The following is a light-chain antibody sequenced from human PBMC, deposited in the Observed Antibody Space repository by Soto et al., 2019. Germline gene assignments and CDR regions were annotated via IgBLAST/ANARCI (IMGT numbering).Light chain of an antibody. J-gene: IGLJ2*01. CDR1: SSDVGGYTY. Sequence: QSALTQPPSASGSPGQSVTISCIGTSSDVGGYTYVSWYQQHPGKAPKLMIYEVSKRPSGVPDRFSGSKSGNTASLTVSGLQAEDEADYHCSSYAASNNLGVFGGWTKLTVL. CDR3: SSYAASNNLGV. V-gene: IGLV2-8*01. CDR2: EVS.